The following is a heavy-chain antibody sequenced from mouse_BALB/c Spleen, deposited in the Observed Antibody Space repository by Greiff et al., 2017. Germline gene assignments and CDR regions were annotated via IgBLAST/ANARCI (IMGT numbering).Heavy chain of an antibody. D-gene: IGHD2-3*01. V-gene: IGHV6-6*02. Sequence: EVQLQESGGGLVQPGGSMKLSCVASGFTFSNYWMNWVRQSPEKGLEWVAEIRLKSNNYATHYAESVKGRFTISRDDSKSSVYLQMNNLRAEDTGIYYCTRNDGYSYFDYWGQGTTLTVSS. CDR2: IRLKSNNYAT. J-gene: IGHJ2*01. CDR1: GFTFSNYW. CDR3: TRNDGYSYFDY.